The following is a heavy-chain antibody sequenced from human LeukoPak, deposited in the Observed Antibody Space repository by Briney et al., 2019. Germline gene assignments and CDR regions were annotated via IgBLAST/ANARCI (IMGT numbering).Heavy chain of an antibody. J-gene: IGHJ4*02. V-gene: IGHV3-33*08. Sequence: GGSLRLSCTASGFTYNHYGMHWVRQAPGTGLEWVAVIWSDGTEKYYADAVKGRFIVSRDDSSNTLYLQMNSLRGEDTAVYYCARDAQRGFDYSNSLEYWGQGTLVTVSS. D-gene: IGHD4-11*01. CDR3: ARDAQRGFDYSNSLEY. CDR1: GFTYNHYG. CDR2: IWSDGTEK.